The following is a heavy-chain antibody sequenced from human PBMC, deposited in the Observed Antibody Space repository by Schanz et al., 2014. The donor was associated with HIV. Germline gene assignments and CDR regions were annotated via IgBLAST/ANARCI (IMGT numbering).Heavy chain of an antibody. CDR2: TSSDGTT. Sequence: EVQLVESGGGLIQRGGSLRLSCAASGFAVSSNFLNWVRQTPGKGLEWVSFTSSDGTTYYADSVKGRFTISRDISRNTIYLQMNGLRGEDTAVYYCARDQGYCAGSTCYSWYYFDSWGQGTPVTVSS. D-gene: IGHD2-21*02. CDR3: ARDQGYCAGSTCYSWYYFDS. J-gene: IGHJ4*02. V-gene: IGHV3-53*01. CDR1: GFAVSSNF.